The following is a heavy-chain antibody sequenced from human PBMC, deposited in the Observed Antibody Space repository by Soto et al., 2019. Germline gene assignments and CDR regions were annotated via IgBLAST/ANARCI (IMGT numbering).Heavy chain of an antibody. J-gene: IGHJ4*02. V-gene: IGHV4-4*02. CDR3: AMTSTSGTRFDY. CDR1: GGSISPSNW. CDR2: VYHSGST. Sequence: QVQLQESGPGLVKPSGTLSLTCAVSGGSISPSNWWSWVRQPPGKGLEWIGEVYHSGSTNYNPSFKSRVAMSVDKSKNQFSLKLSSVTAADTALYYCAMTSTSGTRFDYWGQGSLVTVSS. D-gene: IGHD1-1*01.